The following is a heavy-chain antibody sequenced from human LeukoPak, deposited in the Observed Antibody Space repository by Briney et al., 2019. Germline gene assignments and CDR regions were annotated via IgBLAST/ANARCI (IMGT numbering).Heavy chain of an antibody. D-gene: IGHD3-10*01. V-gene: IGHV3-30-3*01. J-gene: IGHJ4*02. CDR3: ARGYGSGSYYNPVGY. Sequence: GRSLRLSCAASGFTFSSYAMHWVRQAPGKGLEWVAVISYDGSNKYYADSVKGRFTVSRDNSKNTLYLQMNSLRAEDTAVYYCARGYGSGSYYNPVGYWGQGTLVTVSS. CDR2: ISYDGSNK. CDR1: GFTFSSYA.